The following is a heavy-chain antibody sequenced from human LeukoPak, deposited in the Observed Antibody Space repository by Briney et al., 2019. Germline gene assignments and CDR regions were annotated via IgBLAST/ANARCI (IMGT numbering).Heavy chain of an antibody. J-gene: IGHJ3*02. CDR3: ARYFGDYDAFDI. CDR2: MNPNSGNT. Sequence: ASVKVSCKASGYTFTSYDINWVRQATGQGLEWMGWMNPNSGNTGYAQKFQGRVTMTRNTSISTAYMELSSLRSEDTAVYYWARYFGDYDAFDIWGQGTMVTVSS. V-gene: IGHV1-8*01. D-gene: IGHD4-17*01. CDR1: GYTFTSYD.